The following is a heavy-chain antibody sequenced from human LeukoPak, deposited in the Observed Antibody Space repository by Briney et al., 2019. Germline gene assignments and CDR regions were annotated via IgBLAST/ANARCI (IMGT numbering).Heavy chain of an antibody. CDR3: AKDLHYGSGDY. J-gene: IGHJ4*02. CDR1: GFTFSNYW. Sequence: GGSLRLSCAASGFTFSNYWMHWVRQVPGKGLVWVSLINRDGSTTNYADSVKGRFTISRDNAKNMLYLQMNSLRAEDTAVYYCAKDLHYGSGDYWGQGTLVTVSS. D-gene: IGHD3-10*01. V-gene: IGHV3-74*01. CDR2: INRDGSTT.